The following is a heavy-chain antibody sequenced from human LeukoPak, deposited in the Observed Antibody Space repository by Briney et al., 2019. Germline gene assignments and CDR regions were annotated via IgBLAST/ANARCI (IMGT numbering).Heavy chain of an antibody. D-gene: IGHD3-9*01. J-gene: IGHJ4*02. Sequence: AASVKVSCKASGYTFTGYYMHWVRQAPGQGLEWMGWINPNSGGTNYAQKFQGRVTMTRDTSISTAYMELSRLRSDDTAVYYCARGVGDILTGYYTSFDYWGQGTLVTVSS. V-gene: IGHV1-2*02. CDR1: GYTFTGYY. CDR3: ARGVGDILTGYYTSFDY. CDR2: INPNSGGT.